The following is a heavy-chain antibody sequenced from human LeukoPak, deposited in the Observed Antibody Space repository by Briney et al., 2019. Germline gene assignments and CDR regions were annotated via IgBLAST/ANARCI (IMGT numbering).Heavy chain of an antibody. CDR3: ASLHSSWLDY. D-gene: IGHD6-13*01. J-gene: IGHJ4*02. CDR2: IYYTGST. Sequence: PSETLSLTCTVSAGSISSSSYYWGWIRQPPGKGLEWIGSIYYTGSTYYNPSLKSRVTISVDTSKNQFSLKLGSVTAADTAVYYCASLHSSWLDYWGQGTLVTVSS. V-gene: IGHV4-39*01. CDR1: AGSISSSSYY.